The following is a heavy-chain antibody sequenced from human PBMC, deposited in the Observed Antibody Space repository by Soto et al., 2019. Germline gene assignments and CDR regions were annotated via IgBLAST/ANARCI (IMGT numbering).Heavy chain of an antibody. Sequence: SETLSITFTVCGDSISSGGYDWSWIRQHPGKGLEWIGYIYYSGSTYYNPSLKSRVTISVDTSKNQFSLKLSSVTAADTAVYNCARSFGVAAAGPFDYWGQGTLVTVSS. J-gene: IGHJ4*02. D-gene: IGHD6-13*01. CDR1: GDSISSGGYD. CDR2: IYYSGST. CDR3: ARSFGVAAAGPFDY. V-gene: IGHV4-31*03.